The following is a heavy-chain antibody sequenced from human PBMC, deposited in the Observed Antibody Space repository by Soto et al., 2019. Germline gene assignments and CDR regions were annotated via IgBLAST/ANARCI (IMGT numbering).Heavy chain of an antibody. J-gene: IGHJ5*02. CDR3: AIIPILGRFDP. CDR1: VGPIGRGGYY. V-gene: IGHV4-31*03. Sequence: PSKPLSLTSTFSVGPIGRGGYYWSWIRHHQGKGLEWIGYIYYSGSTYYNPSLKSRVTISVDTSKNQFSLKLSSVTAADTAVYYCAIIPILGRFDPWGQGTLVTVSS. CDR2: IYYSGST. D-gene: IGHD1-20*01.